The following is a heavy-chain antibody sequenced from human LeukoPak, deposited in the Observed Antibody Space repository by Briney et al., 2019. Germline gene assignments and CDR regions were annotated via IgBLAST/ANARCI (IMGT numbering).Heavy chain of an antibody. CDR2: IYHSGST. CDR3: AGRLWFGELLFTDY. J-gene: IGHJ4*02. D-gene: IGHD3-10*01. V-gene: IGHV4-30-2*01. Sequence: PSETLSLTCAVSGGSISSGGYSWSWIRQPPGKGLEWIGYIYHSGSTYYNPSLKSRVTISVDRSKNQLSLKLSSVTAADTAVYYCAGRLWFGELLFTDYWGQGTLVTVSS. CDR1: GGSISSGGYS.